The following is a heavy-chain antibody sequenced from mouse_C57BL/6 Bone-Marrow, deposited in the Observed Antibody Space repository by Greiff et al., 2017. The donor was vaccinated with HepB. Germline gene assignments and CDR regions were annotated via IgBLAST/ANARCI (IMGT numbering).Heavy chain of an antibody. CDR2: IYPGGGYT. CDR1: GYTFTNYW. V-gene: IGHV1-63*01. J-gene: IGHJ3*01. CDR3: ASYDYDVAWFAY. D-gene: IGHD2-4*01. Sequence: VQLQQSGAELVRPGTSVKMSCKASGYTFTNYWIGWAKQRPGHGLEWIGDIYPGGGYTNYNEKFKGKATLTADKSSSTAYMQFSSLTSEVSAIYYCASYDYDVAWFAYWGQGTLVTVSA.